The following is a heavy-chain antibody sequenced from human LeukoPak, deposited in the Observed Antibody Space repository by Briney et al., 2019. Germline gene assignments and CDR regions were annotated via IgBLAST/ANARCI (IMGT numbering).Heavy chain of an antibody. J-gene: IGHJ5*02. CDR2: ISHRGST. Sequence: SETLSLTCAVYGESFNGYYWSWIRQPPGKGLEWIGEISHRGSTNYNPSLKSRVTISIDTSKNQFSLKLSSVTAADTAVYYCARGEYGSQRSNNWFDPWGQGTLVTVSS. D-gene: IGHD4-17*01. CDR1: GESFNGYY. V-gene: IGHV4-34*01. CDR3: ARGEYGSQRSNNWFDP.